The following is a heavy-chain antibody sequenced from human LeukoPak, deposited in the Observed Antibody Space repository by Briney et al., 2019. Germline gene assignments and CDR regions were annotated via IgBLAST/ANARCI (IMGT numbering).Heavy chain of an antibody. CDR1: GFTFSNAW. J-gene: IGHJ5*02. Sequence: GGSLRLSCAASGFTFSNAWMAWVRQAPGKGLEWVGRIKSKTNGGTTDYPAPVKGRFTISRDDSKNTLYLQMNSLKIEDTAVYYSTTEYSSSYNWFNPWGQGTLVTVSS. D-gene: IGHD6-6*01. V-gene: IGHV3-15*01. CDR3: TTEYSSSYNWFNP. CDR2: IKSKTNGGTT.